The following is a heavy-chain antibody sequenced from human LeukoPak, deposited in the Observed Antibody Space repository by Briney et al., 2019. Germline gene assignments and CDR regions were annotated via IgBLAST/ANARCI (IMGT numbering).Heavy chain of an antibody. J-gene: IGHJ5*02. Sequence: ASVMVPCKASGYAFTDYYIHWVRQAPGHGLEWMGWINPNSGDTNYAQKFQDRVTLTRDTSITTAYMELTNLRSDDTAVYYCARPHGDYYNWFDPWGQGTLVTVSS. V-gene: IGHV1-2*02. CDR1: GYAFTDYY. D-gene: IGHD4-17*01. CDR2: INPNSGDT. CDR3: ARPHGDYYNWFDP.